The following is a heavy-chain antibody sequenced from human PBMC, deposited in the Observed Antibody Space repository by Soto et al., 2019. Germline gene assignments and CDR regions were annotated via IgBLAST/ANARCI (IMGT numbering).Heavy chain of an antibody. Sequence: SETLSLTCTVSGGSISSYYWSWIRQPPGKGLEWIGYIYYSGSTNYNPSLKSRVTISVDTSKNQFSLKLSSVTAADTAVYYWARAMNGMDVWGQGTTVTVSS. CDR3: ARAMNGMDV. J-gene: IGHJ6*02. V-gene: IGHV4-59*01. CDR1: GGSISSYY. CDR2: IYYSGST.